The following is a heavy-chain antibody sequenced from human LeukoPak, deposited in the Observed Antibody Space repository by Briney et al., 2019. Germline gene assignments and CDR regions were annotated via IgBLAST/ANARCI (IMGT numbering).Heavy chain of an antibody. CDR1: GGSISSGGYY. J-gene: IGHJ4*02. CDR2: IYYSGST. V-gene: IGHV4-61*08. CDR3: ARGTSSSFDY. D-gene: IGHD1-1*01. Sequence: SETLSLTCTVSGGSISSGGYYWSWIRQHPGKGLEWIGYIYYSGSTNYNPSLKSRVTMSVDTSKNQFSLKLTSVTAADTAVYYCARGTSSSFDYWGQGTLVTVSS.